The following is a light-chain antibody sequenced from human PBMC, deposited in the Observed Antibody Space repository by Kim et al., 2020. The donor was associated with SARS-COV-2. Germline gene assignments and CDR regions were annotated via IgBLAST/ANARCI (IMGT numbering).Light chain of an antibody. Sequence: SASVGDRVTITCRASQSISSWLAWYQQKPGKAPKLLISMASSLESGVPSRFSGSGSGTVFTLTIISLQPDDFATYFCQQYNYYPYSFAQGTKLEI. CDR1: QSISSW. V-gene: IGKV1-5*03. J-gene: IGKJ2*03. CDR2: MAS. CDR3: QQYNYYPYS.